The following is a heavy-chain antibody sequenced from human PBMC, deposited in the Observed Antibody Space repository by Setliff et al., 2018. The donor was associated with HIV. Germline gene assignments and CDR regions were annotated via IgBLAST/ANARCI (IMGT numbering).Heavy chain of an antibody. Sequence: PGESLKISCKASGYSFSTNWIGWVHQKPGKGLEWMGLIYPSDSDTRYSPSFQGQVTISADKSISTAYLQWSSLRASDTAVYYCSRASDPSHRMPPTNYYYYMDVWGKGTKVTVSS. CDR2: IYPSDSDT. J-gene: IGHJ6*03. V-gene: IGHV5-51*07. CDR1: GYSFSTNW. D-gene: IGHD2-2*01. CDR3: SRASDPSHRMPPTNYYYYMDV.